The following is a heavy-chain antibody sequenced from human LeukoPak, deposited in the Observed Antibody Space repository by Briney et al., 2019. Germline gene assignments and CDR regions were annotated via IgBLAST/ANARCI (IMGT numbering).Heavy chain of an antibody. CDR2: IRYDGSNK. D-gene: IGHD3-10*01. CDR1: GFTLRSYG. V-gene: IGHV3-30*02. CDR3: AKAPVRGVISHLDY. J-gene: IGHJ4*02. Sequence: GGSLRLSCAASGFTLRSYGMHWVRQAPGKGLEWVAFIRYDGSNKYYADSVKGRFTISRDNSENTLWLQMTSLRAEDTAVYYCAKAPVRGVISHLDYWGQGTLVTVSS.